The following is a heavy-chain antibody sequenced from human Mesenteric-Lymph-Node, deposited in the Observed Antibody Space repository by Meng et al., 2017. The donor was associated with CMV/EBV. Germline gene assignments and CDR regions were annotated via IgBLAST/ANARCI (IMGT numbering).Heavy chain of an antibody. CDR1: GYSFISYC. V-gene: IGHV5-51*01. CDR2: IHPGDSDT. Sequence: GGSLRLSCKGSGYSFISYCIAWVRQMPGKGLEWMGIIHPGDSDTRYSPSFQGQVTISADKSISTAYLQWNSLRASDTAMYYCARLGYHILTGNLRGLGTSAFWGQGTMVTVSS. D-gene: IGHD3-9*01. J-gene: IGHJ3*01. CDR3: ARLGYHILTGNLRGLGTSAF.